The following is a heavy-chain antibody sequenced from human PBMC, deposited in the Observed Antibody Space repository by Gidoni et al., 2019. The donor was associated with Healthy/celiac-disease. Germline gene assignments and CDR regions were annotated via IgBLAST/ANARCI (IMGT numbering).Heavy chain of an antibody. V-gene: IGHV3-53*01. CDR3: ARETPDAFDI. J-gene: IGHJ3*02. Sequence: EVQLVESGGGLIQPGGSLRLSCAASGFTVSSNDMGWLRQAPGQGLGWVSVIDSGGSTYCADAVKGRFPISRDNSKNTLYLQMNSLRAEDTAVYYCARETPDAFDIWGQGTMVTVSS. D-gene: IGHD2-15*01. CDR1: GFTVSSND. CDR2: IDSGGST.